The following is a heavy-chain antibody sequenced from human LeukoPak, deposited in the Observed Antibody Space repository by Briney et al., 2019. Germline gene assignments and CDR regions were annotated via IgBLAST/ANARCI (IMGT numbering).Heavy chain of an antibody. CDR2: INPNSGGT. CDR1: GYTFTGYY. Sequence: GASVKVSCKASGYTFTGYYMHWVRQAPGQGLEWMGRINPNSGGTNYAQKFQGRVTMTRDTSISTAYMELSRLRSDDTAVYYRARPYYDILTGYYYMDVWGKGTTVTVSS. D-gene: IGHD3-9*01. CDR3: ARPYYDILTGYYYMDV. V-gene: IGHV1-2*06. J-gene: IGHJ6*03.